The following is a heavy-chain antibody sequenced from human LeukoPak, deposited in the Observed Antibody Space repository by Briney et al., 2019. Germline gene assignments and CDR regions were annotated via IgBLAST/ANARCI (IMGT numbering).Heavy chain of an antibody. Sequence: ASVKVSCKASGYTFTSYSISWVRQAPGQGLEWMGWISAYNGNTNYAQKLQGRVTMTTDTSTSTAYMELRSLRSEDTAVYYCATRGYSYGDYYGMDVWGQGTTVTVSS. D-gene: IGHD5-18*01. V-gene: IGHV1-18*01. CDR2: ISAYNGNT. J-gene: IGHJ6*02. CDR1: GYTFTSYS. CDR3: ATRGYSYGDYYGMDV.